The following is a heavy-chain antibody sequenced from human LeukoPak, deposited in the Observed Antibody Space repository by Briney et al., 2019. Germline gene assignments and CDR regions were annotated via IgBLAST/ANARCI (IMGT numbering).Heavy chain of an antibody. Sequence: SQTLSLTCAISGDSVSSKIAAWNWVRQSPSRGLEWLGRTYFRSEWYIDYAVSVKSRATINPDTSKNQFSLQLSSVTPEDTAVYYCTRDQDGMDVWGQGTTVTVSS. CDR1: GDSVSSKIAA. CDR3: TRDQDGMDV. V-gene: IGHV6-1*01. CDR2: TYFRSEWYI. J-gene: IGHJ6*02.